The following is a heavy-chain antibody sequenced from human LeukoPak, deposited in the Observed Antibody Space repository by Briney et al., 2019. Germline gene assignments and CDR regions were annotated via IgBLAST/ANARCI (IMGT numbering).Heavy chain of an antibody. V-gene: IGHV4-4*02. J-gene: IGHJ3*02. CDR1: GGSISSSNW. CDR2: IYYSGST. CDR3: ARGRDDYGDYEDRAFDI. Sequence: PSETLSLTCAVSGGSISSSNWWSWVRQPPGKGLEWIGYIYYSGSTYYNPSLKSRVTISVDTSKNQFSLKLSSVTAADTAVYYCARGRDDYGDYEDRAFDIWGKGTMVTVSS. D-gene: IGHD4-17*01.